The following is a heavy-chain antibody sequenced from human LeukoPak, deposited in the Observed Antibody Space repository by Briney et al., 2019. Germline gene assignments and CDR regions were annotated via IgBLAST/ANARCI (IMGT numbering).Heavy chain of an antibody. CDR3: ARQQGIVATIYFDY. CDR2: IYYSGSN. D-gene: IGHD5-12*01. J-gene: IGHJ4*02. CDR1: AGSISSSSYY. Sequence: ASETLSFTCTVYAGSISSSSYYWGWLRQPPGKGLEWIGSIYYSGSNYYNPSLKSRVTISVDTSKNQFSLKLSSVTAADTAVYYCARQQGIVATIYFDYWGQGTLVIVSA. V-gene: IGHV4-39*07.